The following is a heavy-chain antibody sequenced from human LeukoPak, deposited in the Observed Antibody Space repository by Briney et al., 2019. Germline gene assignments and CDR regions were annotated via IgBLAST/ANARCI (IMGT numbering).Heavy chain of an antibody. D-gene: IGHD2-21*02. CDR3: ARVLLVVTGIYHYNGMDV. J-gene: IGHJ6*02. Sequence: GGSLRLSCAASGFTVSSNEMSWVRQAPGKGLEWVSSISGGSTYYADSRKGRFTISRDNSKNTLHLQMNSLGAEDTAVYYCARVLLVVTGIYHYNGMDVWGQGTAVTVS. V-gene: IGHV3-38-3*01. CDR2: ISGGST. CDR1: GFTVSSNE.